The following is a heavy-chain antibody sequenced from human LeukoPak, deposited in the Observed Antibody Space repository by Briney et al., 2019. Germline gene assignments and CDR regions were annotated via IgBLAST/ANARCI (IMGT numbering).Heavy chain of an antibody. CDR2: IIPIFGTA. D-gene: IGHD4-17*01. V-gene: IGHV1-69*13. J-gene: IGHJ4*02. CDR1: GGTFSSYA. Sequence: SVKVSCKASGGTFSSYAISWVRQAPGQGLEWMGGIIPIFGTANYAQKFQGRVTITADESTSTAYMELSSLRSEDTAVYYCARKWTRDYGDYYFDYWGQGTLVTVSS. CDR3: ARKWTRDYGDYYFDY.